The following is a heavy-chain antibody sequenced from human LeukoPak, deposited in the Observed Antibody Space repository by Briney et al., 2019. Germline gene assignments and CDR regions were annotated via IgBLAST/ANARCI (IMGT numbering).Heavy chain of an antibody. CDR3: VTDRYSDSAFGD. Sequence: GGSLRLSCAASGITVSTFWMHRVRQAPGEGLVWVSRINTDGSVTNYADSVEGRFTISRDNAKNMLYLQMNDLRAEDTAVYYCVTDRYSDSAFGDWGQGTLVTVSS. J-gene: IGHJ4*02. V-gene: IGHV3-74*01. D-gene: IGHD1-26*01. CDR2: INTDGSVT. CDR1: GITVSTFW.